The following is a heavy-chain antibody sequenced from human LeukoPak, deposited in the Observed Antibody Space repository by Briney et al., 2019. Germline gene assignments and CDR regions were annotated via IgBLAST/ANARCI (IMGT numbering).Heavy chain of an antibody. CDR2: IKQDGSEK. D-gene: IGHD6-13*01. J-gene: IGHJ4*02. CDR1: GFTFSSYW. V-gene: IGHV3-7*01. CDR3: ARRAGLLVPENHFDY. Sequence: QTGGSLRLTCAASGFTFSSYWMSWVRQAPGKGLEWVANIKQDGSEKYYVDSVKGRFTISRDNAKNSLYLQMNSLRAEDTAVYYCARRAGLLVPENHFDYWGQGTLVTVSS.